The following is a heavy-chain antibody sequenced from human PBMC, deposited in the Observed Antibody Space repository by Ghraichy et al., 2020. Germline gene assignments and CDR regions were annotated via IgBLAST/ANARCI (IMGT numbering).Heavy chain of an antibody. D-gene: IGHD3-22*01. Sequence: GGSLRLSCAASGLTFSNFWMTWVCQAPGKGLEWVANIKQDGSTKHYVDSVKGRFTISRDNAKNSVYLQMDSLRAEDSAVYYCATDKTYQKNKLYYDRFDHWGQGTLVTVSS. CDR2: IKQDGSTK. J-gene: IGHJ4*02. CDR1: GLTFSNFW. V-gene: IGHV3-7*01. CDR3: ATDKTYQKNKLYYDRFDH.